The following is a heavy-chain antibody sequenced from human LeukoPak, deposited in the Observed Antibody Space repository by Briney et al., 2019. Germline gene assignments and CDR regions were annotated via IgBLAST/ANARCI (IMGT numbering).Heavy chain of an antibody. CDR2: FDPEDGEA. V-gene: IGHV1-24*01. CDR1: GHTLTKLS. D-gene: IGHD2-15*01. CDR3: AKPQHIVVVGDAFDI. Sequence: ASVKVSCKVSGHTLTKLSIQWVRQAPGKGLEWMGGFDPEDGEAIYAQNFQGRVTMTEDTSTDTAYMVLRSLRSDDTAVYYCAKPQHIVVVGDAFDIWGQGTMVTVSS. J-gene: IGHJ3*02.